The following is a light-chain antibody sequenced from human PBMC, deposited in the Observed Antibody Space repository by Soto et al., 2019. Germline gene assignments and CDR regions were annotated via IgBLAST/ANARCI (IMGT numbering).Light chain of an antibody. J-gene: IGLJ3*02. Sequence: QSALTQPPSASGSPGQSVTISCTGTSSDVGGYNYVSWYQQYPGRAPKLMIYEVTKRTSGVPDRFSGSKSGNTASLTVSGRQAEDEADYYCSSYAASNNFYFVFGGGTKLTVL. V-gene: IGLV2-8*01. CDR2: EVT. CDR3: SSYAASNNFYFV. CDR1: SSDVGGYNY.